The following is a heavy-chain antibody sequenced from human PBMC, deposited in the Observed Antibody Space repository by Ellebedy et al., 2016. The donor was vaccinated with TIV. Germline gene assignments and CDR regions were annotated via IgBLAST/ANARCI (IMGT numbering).Heavy chain of an antibody. V-gene: IGHV4-59*08. CDR1: GGSISSYY. Sequence: MPSETLSLTCTVSGGSISSYYWSWIRQPPGKGLEWIGYIYYNGNTNYNPTLKSRVTISVDTAKNQFSLKLSSVTAADTAGYYCARLGVGAARHWGQGTLVTVSS. J-gene: IGHJ4*02. D-gene: IGHD1-26*01. CDR2: IYYNGNT. CDR3: ARLGVGAARH.